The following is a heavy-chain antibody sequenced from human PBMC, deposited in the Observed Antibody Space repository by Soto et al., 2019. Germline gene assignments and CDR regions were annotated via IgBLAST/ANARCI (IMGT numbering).Heavy chain of an antibody. CDR3: ARDKITGLFDY. CDR2: INHSGST. Sequence: SETLSLTCAVYGGSFSGYYWTWIRQPPGTGLEWIGEINHSGSTNYNPSLKSRVTISVDTSKNQFSLKLTFVTAADTAVYYCARDKITGLFDYWGQGTLVTVS. CDR1: GGSFSGYY. D-gene: IGHD2-8*02. J-gene: IGHJ4*02. V-gene: IGHV4-34*01.